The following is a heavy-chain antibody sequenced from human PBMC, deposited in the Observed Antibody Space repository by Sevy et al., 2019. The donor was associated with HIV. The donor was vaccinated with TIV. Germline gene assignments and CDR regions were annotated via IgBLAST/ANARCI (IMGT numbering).Heavy chain of an antibody. CDR2: ISWNSRNI. J-gene: IGHJ6*02. V-gene: IGHV3-9*01. CDR1: GFPFNDHA. Sequence: GGSLRLSCAASGFPFNDHAMHWVRQVPGKGLEWVSGISWNSRNIGYAGSVKGRFTISRDNARHFVYLEMNSLRPEDTVFYYCSKYISRGCDGVNCYSYYYYFYGLDVWGQGTTVTVSS. D-gene: IGHD2-21*01. CDR3: SKYISRGCDGVNCYSYYYYFYGLDV.